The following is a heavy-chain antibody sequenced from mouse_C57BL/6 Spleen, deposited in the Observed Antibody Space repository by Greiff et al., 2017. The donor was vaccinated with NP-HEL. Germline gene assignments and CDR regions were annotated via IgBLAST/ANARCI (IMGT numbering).Heavy chain of an antibody. V-gene: IGHV1-26*01. D-gene: IGHD2-4*01. CDR2: INPNNGGT. Sequence: EVQLQQSGPELVKPGASVKISCKASGYTFTDYYMNWVKQSHGKSLEWIGDINPNNGGTSYHQKFKGKATLTVDKSSSTAYMELRSLTSEDSAVYYCARGDDYTRFAYWGQGTLVTVSA. CDR1: GYTFTDYY. J-gene: IGHJ3*01. CDR3: ARGDDYTRFAY.